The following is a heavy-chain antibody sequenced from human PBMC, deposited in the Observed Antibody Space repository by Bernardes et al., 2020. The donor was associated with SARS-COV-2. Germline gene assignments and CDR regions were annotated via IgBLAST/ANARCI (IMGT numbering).Heavy chain of an antibody. CDR1: GFSLSTTGVG. D-gene: IGHD6-13*01. CDR2: IYWDDDK. V-gene: IGHV2-5*02. Sequence: SGPTLVKPTQTLTLTCTFSGFSLSTTGVGVGWIRQPPGKALEWLALIYWDDDKRYSPSLKSRLSITKDTSKNQVVLTMTNVDPVDTGTYYCAHRRPSTCEGDWVDPWGKGTLV. CDR3: AHRRPSTCEGDWVDP. J-gene: IGHJ5*02.